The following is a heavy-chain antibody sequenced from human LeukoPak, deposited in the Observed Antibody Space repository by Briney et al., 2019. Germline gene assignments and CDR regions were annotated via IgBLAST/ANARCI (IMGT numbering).Heavy chain of an antibody. CDR1: GDSISSYY. CDR3: ARDRKRGLLGYYYYMDV. J-gene: IGHJ6*03. Sequence: SETLSLTCTVSGDSISSYYWSWIRQPAEKGLEWIGRIYSTGSTNYNPSLKSRVTMSVDTSKNQFSLKLSSVTAADTAVYYCARDRKRGLLGYYYYMDVWGKGTTVTVSS. D-gene: IGHD7-27*01. CDR2: IYSTGST. V-gene: IGHV4-4*07.